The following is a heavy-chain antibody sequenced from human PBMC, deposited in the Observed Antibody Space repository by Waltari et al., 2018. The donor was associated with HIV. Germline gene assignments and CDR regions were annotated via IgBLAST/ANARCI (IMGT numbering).Heavy chain of an antibody. CDR1: GFTFSSYS. CDR2: ISSSSSTI. D-gene: IGHD2-15*01. J-gene: IGHJ4*02. V-gene: IGHV3-48*02. CDR3: ARGSGDCFDY. Sequence: EVQLVESGGGLVQPGGSLRLSCAASGFTFSSYSMNWVRQAPGKGLEWVSYISSSSSTIYYADSVKGRFTISRDNAKNSLYLQTNSLRDEDTAVYYCARGSGDCFDYWGQGTLVTVSS.